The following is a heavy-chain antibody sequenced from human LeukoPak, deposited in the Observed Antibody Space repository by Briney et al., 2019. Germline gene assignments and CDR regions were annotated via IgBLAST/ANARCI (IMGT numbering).Heavy chain of an antibody. CDR1: GFTFSRYG. CDR2: ILSDGTNK. J-gene: IGHJ4*02. V-gene: IGHV3-30*03. D-gene: IGHD6-13*01. CDR3: ARAPRGSSWAPFDY. Sequence: GGSLRLSCAASGFTFSRYGMYWVRQAPGKGLEWVAVILSDGTNKYYADSVKGRFTISRDNSKNTLYLQMNSLRAEDTAVYYCARAPRGSSWAPFDYWGQGTLVTVSS.